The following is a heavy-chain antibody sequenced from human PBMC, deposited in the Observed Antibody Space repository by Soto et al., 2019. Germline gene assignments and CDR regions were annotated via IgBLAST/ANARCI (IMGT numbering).Heavy chain of an antibody. V-gene: IGHV4-59*01. Sequence: SETLSLTCTVSGGSMRNYFWTWIRQPPGQGLEWIGYIHYSGTTSFFPSYNPSLRSRVTISEDTSKNQFSLKLLSVTTADTAVYFCAAGEASSRNLAPYYLDFWGQGTLVTVSS. D-gene: IGHD6-13*01. CDR1: GGSMRNYF. J-gene: IGHJ4*02. CDR2: IHYSGTT. CDR3: AAGEASSRNLAPYYLDF.